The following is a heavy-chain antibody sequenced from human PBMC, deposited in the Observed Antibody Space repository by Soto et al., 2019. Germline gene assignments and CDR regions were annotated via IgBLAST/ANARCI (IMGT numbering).Heavy chain of an antibody. Sequence: QITLKESGPTLVKPTQTLTLTCTFSGFSLTTDGVGVGWVRQPPGEALEWLALIYWDDDERYSPSLKTRLTITEDTSNNPVVLIMTNMDPVDSSIYFCARSRNLITGYAQVGDVDYWCQGNLVSASS. CDR1: GFSLTTDGVG. D-gene: IGHD3-10*01. V-gene: IGHV2-5*02. CDR3: ARSRNLITGYAQVGDVDY. CDR2: IYWDDDE. J-gene: IGHJ4*02.